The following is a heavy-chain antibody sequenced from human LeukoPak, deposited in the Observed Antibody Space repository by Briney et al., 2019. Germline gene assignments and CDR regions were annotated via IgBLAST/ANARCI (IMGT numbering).Heavy chain of an antibody. D-gene: IGHD3-9*01. CDR3: ARAKQGDILTGYYLSYYGMDV. Sequence: SVKVSCKASGGTFSSYAISWVRQAPGQGLEWMGGIIPIFGTANYAQKFQGRVTITADESTSTAYMELSSLRSEDTAVYYCARAKQGDILTGYYLSYYGMDVWGQGTTVTDSS. CDR1: GGTFSSYA. CDR2: IIPIFGTA. V-gene: IGHV1-69*13. J-gene: IGHJ6*02.